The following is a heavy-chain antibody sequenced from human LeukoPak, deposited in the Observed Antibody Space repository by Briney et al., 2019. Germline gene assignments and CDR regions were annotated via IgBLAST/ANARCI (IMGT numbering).Heavy chain of an antibody. J-gene: IGHJ4*02. CDR2: INHSGST. D-gene: IGHD6-13*01. CDR3: ARAGGIAGLVSFDY. Sequence: SETLSLTCAVYGGSLSGYYWTWIRQPPGKGLEWRGEINHSGSTNYNPSLKSRVTISVDTSKDQFSLKLSSVTAADTAVYYCARAGGIAGLVSFDYWGQGTLVTVSA. V-gene: IGHV4-34*01. CDR1: GGSLSGYY.